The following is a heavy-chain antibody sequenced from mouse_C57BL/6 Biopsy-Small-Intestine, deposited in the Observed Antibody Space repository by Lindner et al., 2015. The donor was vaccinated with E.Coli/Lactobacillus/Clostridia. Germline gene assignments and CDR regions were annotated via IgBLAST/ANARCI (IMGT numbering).Heavy chain of an antibody. V-gene: IGHV1S45*01. CDR2: ISVYTGDT. CDR1: GYTFSDHG. J-gene: IGHJ4*01. CDR3: ALLDPFHQINY. Sequence: SVKVSCKTSGYTFSDHGFDWVRQAPGQGLEWMGWISVYTGDTSYAQNFQGRATVTTETSTRTAYMELTNLRSDDSAVYYCALLDPFHQINYWGQGTQVIVSS.